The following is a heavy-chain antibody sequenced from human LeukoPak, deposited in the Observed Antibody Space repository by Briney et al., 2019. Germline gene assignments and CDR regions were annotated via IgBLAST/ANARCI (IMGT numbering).Heavy chain of an antibody. D-gene: IGHD3-22*01. CDR2: IVVGSGNT. V-gene: IGHV1-58*02. J-gene: IGHJ3*02. CDR3: AAAGYYDSSGDRAHAFDI. Sequence: GASVKVSCKASGFTFTSSAMQWVRQARRQRLEWIGWIVVGSGNTNYAQKFQERVTITRDMSTSTAYMELSSLRSEDTAVYYCAAAGYYDSSGDRAHAFDIWGQGTMVTVSS. CDR1: GFTFTSSA.